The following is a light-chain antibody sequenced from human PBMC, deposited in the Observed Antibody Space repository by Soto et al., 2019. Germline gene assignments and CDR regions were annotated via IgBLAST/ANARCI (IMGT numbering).Light chain of an antibody. J-gene: IGKJ4*01. Sequence: EIVMTQSPATLSVSPGERATLSCRASQSVRSNLAWHQQKPGQAPRLLIYGASTRATGIPARFSGVESGTEFTLTISSLQSEDFAVYCCQQYDTWPPTFGGGTKVQIK. CDR1: QSVRSN. V-gene: IGKV3-15*01. CDR2: GAS. CDR3: QQYDTWPPT.